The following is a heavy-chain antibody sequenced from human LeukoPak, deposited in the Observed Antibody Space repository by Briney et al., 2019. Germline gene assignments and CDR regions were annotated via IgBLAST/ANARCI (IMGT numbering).Heavy chain of an antibody. J-gene: IGHJ4*02. CDR1: GFTFSSYG. CDR3: ARDRSAYFDY. D-gene: IGHD2-2*01. CDR2: ISYDGSNK. Sequence: GGSLRLSCAASGFTFSSYGMHWVRQAPGKGLEWGTLISYDGSNKYYADSVKGRFTISRDNSKNTLYLQMNSLRAEDTAVYYCARDRSAYFDYWGQGTLVTVSS. V-gene: IGHV3-30*03.